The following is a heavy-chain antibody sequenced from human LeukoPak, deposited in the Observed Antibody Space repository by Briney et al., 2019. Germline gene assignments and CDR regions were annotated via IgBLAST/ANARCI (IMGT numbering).Heavy chain of an antibody. D-gene: IGHD2-15*01. CDR2: IYYSGTT. CDR1: GGSITSSSSY. Sequence: PSETLSLTCPVSGGSITSSSSYWGWIRQPPGKRLECIGTIYYSGTTYYNPSLKSRVTISIDAAKNQFSLMLTSVTAADTAVYYCARLVPPGGGDCTGSNCHTVYYFDYWGQGTLVTVSS. J-gene: IGHJ4*02. CDR3: ARLVPPGGGDCTGSNCHTVYYFDY. V-gene: IGHV4-39*01.